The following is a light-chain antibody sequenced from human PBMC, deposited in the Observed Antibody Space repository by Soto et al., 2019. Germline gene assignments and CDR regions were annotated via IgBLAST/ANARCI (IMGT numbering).Light chain of an antibody. V-gene: IGKV1-12*01. CDR3: QQTISFPWT. CDR2: GVS. CDR1: QALSTS. Sequence: DIQMTQSPSTLSASVGDRVTITCRASQALSTSLAWYQQRPGKAPKLLIYGVSTLQTGVPSRFSGSGSGTDFTLTISRLQPEDFATYYCQQTISFPWTFGQGTKV. J-gene: IGKJ1*01.